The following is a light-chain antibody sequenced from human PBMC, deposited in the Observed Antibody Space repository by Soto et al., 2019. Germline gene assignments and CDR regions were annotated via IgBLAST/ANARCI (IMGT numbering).Light chain of an antibody. CDR3: QSFDSSDQV. Sequence: NFMLTQPHSVSESPRRTVTISCTRSSGSIASNYVQWYQQRPGSSPTTVIYEDNQRPSGVPDRFSGSIDSSSNSASLTISGLKTEEEADYYCQSFDSSDQVFGGGTKLTVL. CDR1: SGSIASNY. J-gene: IGLJ3*02. CDR2: EDN. V-gene: IGLV6-57*01.